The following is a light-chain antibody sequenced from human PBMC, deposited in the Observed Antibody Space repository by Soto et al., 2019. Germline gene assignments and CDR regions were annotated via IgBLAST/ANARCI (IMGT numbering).Light chain of an antibody. Sequence: EIVLTQSPATLSLSPGERATLSCRASQSVSSFLAWYQQKPGQAPRLLIYDASNRATGIPARFSGSGSGTDFTLTLSSLEPEDFADYYCQQRYDWPLAFGGGTKVEI. CDR1: QSVSSF. CDR2: DAS. V-gene: IGKV3-11*01. J-gene: IGKJ4*01. CDR3: QQRYDWPLA.